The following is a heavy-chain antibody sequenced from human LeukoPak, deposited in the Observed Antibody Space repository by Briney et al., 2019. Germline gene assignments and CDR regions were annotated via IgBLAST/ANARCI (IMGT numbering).Heavy chain of an antibody. J-gene: IGHJ6*02. V-gene: IGHV3-23*01. CDR2: ISGSGGST. CDR3: AKGTSGWYTLGMDV. D-gene: IGHD6-19*01. CDR1: GGSISSST. Sequence: HPSETLSLTCTVSGGSISSSTSHYWGWIRQPPGKGLEWVSAISGSGGSTYYADSVKGRFTISRDNSKNTLYLQMNSLRAEDTAVYYCAKGTSGWYTLGMDVWGQGTTVTVSS.